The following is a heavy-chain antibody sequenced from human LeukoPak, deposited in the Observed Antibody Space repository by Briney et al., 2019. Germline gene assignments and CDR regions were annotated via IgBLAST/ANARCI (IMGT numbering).Heavy chain of an antibody. CDR1: GFTFSSYG. CDR2: IRYDGSQK. V-gene: IGHV3-30*02. Sequence: GRSLRLSCAASGFTFSSYGMFWVRQAPGKGLEWVGVIRYDGSQKHYADSVKGRFTISRDNSRDTLYLQMISLRAEDTAVYYCAKSAVGATLGDYWGQGTPVTVSS. CDR3: AKSAVGATLGDY. J-gene: IGHJ4*02. D-gene: IGHD1-26*01.